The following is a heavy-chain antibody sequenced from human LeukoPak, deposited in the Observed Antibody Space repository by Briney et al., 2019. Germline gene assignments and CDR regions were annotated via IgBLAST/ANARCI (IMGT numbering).Heavy chain of an antibody. CDR2: IYPGDSNT. CDR3: ARQHPGLFATDY. J-gene: IGHJ4*02. CDR1: GYSFTNYW. Sequence: GESLKISCKGSGYSFTNYWIAWMRQMPGKGLESMGIIYPGDSNTRYNPSFQGQVSISADKSISTAYLQWSSLEASDTAMYYCARQHPGLFATDYWGQGTLVTVSS. V-gene: IGHV5-51*01.